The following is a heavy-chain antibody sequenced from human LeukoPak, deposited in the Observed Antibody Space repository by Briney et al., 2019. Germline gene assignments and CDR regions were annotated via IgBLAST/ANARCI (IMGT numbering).Heavy chain of an antibody. CDR1: GFTFSSYG. J-gene: IGHJ4*02. Sequence: GRSLRLSCAASGFTFSSYGMHWVRQAPGKGLEWVAVIWDDGRNKYYADSVKGRFTISRDNSKNTLYLQMNGLRAEDTAVYYCARVSTYYDFWSGYSADYFDYWGQGTLVTVSS. D-gene: IGHD3-3*01. CDR2: IWDDGRNK. CDR3: ARVSTYYDFWSGYSADYFDY. V-gene: IGHV3-33*01.